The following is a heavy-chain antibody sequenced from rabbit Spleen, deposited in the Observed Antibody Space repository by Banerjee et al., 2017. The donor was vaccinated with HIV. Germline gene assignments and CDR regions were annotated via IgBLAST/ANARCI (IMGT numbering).Heavy chain of an antibody. V-gene: IGHV1S40*01. CDR2: TYTGSSGST. D-gene: IGHD1-1*01. Sequence: QSLEESGGDLVKPGASLTLTCTASGFAISSIYWICWVRQAPGKGLEWIACTYTGSSGSTYYASWAKGRFTVSKTSSTTVTLQMTRLTAADTATYFCARDTSSSFSSYGMDLWGPGTLVTVS. CDR1: GFAISSIYW. J-gene: IGHJ6*01. CDR3: ARDTSSSFSSYGMDL.